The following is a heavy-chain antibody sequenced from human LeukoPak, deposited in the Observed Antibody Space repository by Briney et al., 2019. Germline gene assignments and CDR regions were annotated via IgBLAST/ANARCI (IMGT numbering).Heavy chain of an antibody. J-gene: IGHJ5*02. CDR2: INHSGST. CDR1: GGSFSGYY. V-gene: IGHV4-34*01. CDR3: ARHHRGIVVVVAARAQLNWFDP. D-gene: IGHD2-15*01. Sequence: SETLSLTCAVYGGSFSGYYWSWIRQPPGKGLEWIGEINHSGSTNYNPSLKSRVTISVDTSKNQFSLKLSSVTAADTAVYYCARHHRGIVVVVAARAQLNWFDPWGQGTLVTVSS.